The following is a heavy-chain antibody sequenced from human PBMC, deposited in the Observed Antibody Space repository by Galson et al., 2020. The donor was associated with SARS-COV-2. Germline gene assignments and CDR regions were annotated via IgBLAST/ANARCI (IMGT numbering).Heavy chain of an antibody. CDR1: GFTFSSFA. J-gene: IGHJ4*02. Sequence: GESLKISCAAPGFTFSSFAMYWARQAPGKGLESVAGIRSDGSNTNYADPVKGRFIISRDDSKNTLYLQMTSLRVEDTAVYYCVRGSVWGQGTLVTVSS. V-gene: IGHV3-64D*08. CDR2: IRSDGSNT. CDR3: VRGSV.